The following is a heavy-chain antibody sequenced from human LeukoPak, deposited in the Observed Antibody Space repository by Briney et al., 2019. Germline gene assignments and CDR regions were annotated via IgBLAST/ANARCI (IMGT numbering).Heavy chain of an antibody. CDR3: ARQGFFLTAFLNSDNWFDP. CDR1: GDSIRSSSYY. CDR2: IYYSGNT. V-gene: IGHV4-39*01. D-gene: IGHD2/OR15-2a*01. J-gene: IGHJ5*02. Sequence: KTSETLSLTRTVSGDSIRSSSYYWGWIRQPPGKGLEWIASIYYSGNTNYNSSLKSRITMSIDTSTNQFSLKLSSVTAADTAVYYCARQGFFLTAFLNSDNWFDPWGQGTLVTVSS.